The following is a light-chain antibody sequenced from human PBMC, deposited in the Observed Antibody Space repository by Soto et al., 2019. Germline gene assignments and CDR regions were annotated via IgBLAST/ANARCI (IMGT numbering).Light chain of an antibody. CDR3: CSYAGSYTWV. V-gene: IGLV2-11*01. J-gene: IGLJ3*02. Sequence: QSALTQPRSVSGSPGQSVTISCTGTSSDVGNYNYVAWYRQHPGKAPKLIIYDVAQRPSGVPDRFSGSKSGNTASLIISGLQAEDEADYYCCSYAGSYTWVFGGGTKVTVL. CDR1: SSDVGNYNY. CDR2: DVA.